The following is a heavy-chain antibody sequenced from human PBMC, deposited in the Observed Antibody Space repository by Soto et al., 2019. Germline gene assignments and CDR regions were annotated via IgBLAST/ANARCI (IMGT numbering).Heavy chain of an antibody. CDR3: AMLGGWSGGSSGMDV. Sequence: EVQLVESGGGLVQPGGSLRLSCAASGLIFSDYHMDWVRQAPGKGLEWVGRIRRKENSYTTEYAASVKGRFTISRDDSKNSLYLQMNSLKSEGTAVYYCAMLGGWSGGSSGMDVWGQGTRVTVSS. CDR1: GLIFSDYH. CDR2: IRRKENSYTT. J-gene: IGHJ6*02. D-gene: IGHD6-19*01. V-gene: IGHV3-72*01.